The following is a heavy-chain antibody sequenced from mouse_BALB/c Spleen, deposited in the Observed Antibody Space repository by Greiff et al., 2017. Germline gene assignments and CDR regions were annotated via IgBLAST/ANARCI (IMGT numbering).Heavy chain of an antibody. CDR1: GFTFSSFG. Sequence: EVQRVESGGGLVQPGGSRKLSCAASGFTFSSFGMHWVRQAPEKGLEWVAYISSGSSTIYYADTVKGRFTISRDNPKNTLFLQMTSLRSEDTAMYYCARWGSRSAWFAYWGQGTLVTVSA. D-gene: IGHD6-2*01. CDR3: ARWGSRSAWFAY. J-gene: IGHJ3*01. CDR2: ISSGSSTI. V-gene: IGHV5-17*02.